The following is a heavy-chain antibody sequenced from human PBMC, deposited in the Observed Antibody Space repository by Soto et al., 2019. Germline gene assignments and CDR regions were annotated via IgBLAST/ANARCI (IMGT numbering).Heavy chain of an antibody. CDR3: ARDYSGYDLNYYYGMDV. CDR2: ISYDGSNK. Sequence: PGGSLRLSCAASGFTFSSYAMHWVRQAPGKGLEWVAVISYDGSNKYYADSVKGRFTISRDNSKNTLYLQMNSLRAEDTAVYYCARDYSGYDLNYYYGMDVWGQGTTVTVS. V-gene: IGHV3-30-3*01. CDR1: GFTFSSYA. J-gene: IGHJ6*02. D-gene: IGHD5-12*01.